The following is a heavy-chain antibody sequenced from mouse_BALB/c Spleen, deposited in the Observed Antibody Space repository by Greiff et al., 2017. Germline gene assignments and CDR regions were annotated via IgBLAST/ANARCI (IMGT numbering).Heavy chain of an antibody. V-gene: IGHV1-54*01. J-gene: IGHJ4*01. CDR3: ATIDDYVLYAMDY. CDR2: INPGSGGT. D-gene: IGHD2-4*01. CDR1: GYAFTNYL. Sequence: QVQLQQSGAELVRPGTSVKVSCKASGYAFTNYLIEWVKQRPGQGLEWIGVINPGSGGTNYNEKFKGKATLTADKSSSTAYMQLSSLTSDDSAVYFCATIDDYVLYAMDYWGQGTSVTVSS.